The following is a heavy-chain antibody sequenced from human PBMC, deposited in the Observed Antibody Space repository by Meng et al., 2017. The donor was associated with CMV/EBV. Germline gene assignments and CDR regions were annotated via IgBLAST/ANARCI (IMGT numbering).Heavy chain of an antibody. J-gene: IGHJ4*02. CDR2: INHSGST. CDR1: GGSFSGYY. CDR3: ARGAYDFWSGKDDY. Sequence: SETLSLTCAVYGGSFSGYYWSWIRQPPGKGLEWIGEINHSGSTNYNPSLKSQVTISVDTSKNQFSLKLSSVTAADTAVYYCARGAYDFWSGKDDYWGQGTLVTVSS. V-gene: IGHV4-34*01. D-gene: IGHD3-3*01.